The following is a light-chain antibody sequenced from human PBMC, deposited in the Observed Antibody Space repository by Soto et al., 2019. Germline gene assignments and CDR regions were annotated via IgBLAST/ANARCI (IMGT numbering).Light chain of an antibody. Sequence: VVLTQAPATLSLSPGERGTLSRRASDTINIYLAWYQQKPGQAPRLLIYGASNRATGIPARFSGSGSGTDFTLTISSLEPEDFAIYYCQQRYNWPPLTFGQGTRLEI. CDR3: QQRYNWPPLT. CDR1: DTINIY. J-gene: IGKJ5*01. V-gene: IGKV3-11*01. CDR2: GAS.